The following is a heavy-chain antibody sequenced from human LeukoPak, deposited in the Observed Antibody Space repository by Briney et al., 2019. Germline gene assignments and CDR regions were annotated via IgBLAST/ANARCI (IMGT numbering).Heavy chain of an antibody. V-gene: IGHV4-39*02. CDR1: GDPVSSSNFF. CDR2: FHYGGSA. D-gene: IGHD6-6*01. Sequence: SETLSLTCTVSGDPVSSSNFFWGWIRPPPGKGLAWIGSFHYGGSAFYNPSLKSRVTISVDTSNNHFSLKLTSVTAADSAVYYCARHEYQVFPPANWFDPWGQGTLVTVSS. J-gene: IGHJ5*02. CDR3: ARHEYQVFPPANWFDP.